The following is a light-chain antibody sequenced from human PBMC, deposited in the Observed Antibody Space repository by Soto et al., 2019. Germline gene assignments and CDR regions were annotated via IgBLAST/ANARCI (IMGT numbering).Light chain of an antibody. V-gene: IGLV2-14*01. Sequence: QSALTQPASVSGSPGQSITISCTGTSSDVGAYNYVSWYQQHPGKAPKLMIYEVSHRPSGVSNRFSGSKSGNTASLTISGLQAEDEADYYCSSYTSSSTLVFATG. CDR3: SSYTSSSTLV. J-gene: IGLJ1*01. CDR2: EVS. CDR1: SSDVGAYNY.